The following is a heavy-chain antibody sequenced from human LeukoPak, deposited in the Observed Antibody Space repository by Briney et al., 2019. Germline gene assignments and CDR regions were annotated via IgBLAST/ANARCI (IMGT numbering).Heavy chain of an antibody. CDR1: GFTFSRHS. CDR3: ARPFEGGAFDI. Sequence: GGSLRLSCAASGFTFSRHSMNWVRQAPGKGLVWVSRINTDGSTTTYADSVKGRFTISRDNAKNTLYLQMNSLRAEDTAVYYCARPFEGGAFDIWGQGTMVTVSS. D-gene: IGHD3-16*01. CDR2: INTDGSTT. V-gene: IGHV3-74*01. J-gene: IGHJ3*02.